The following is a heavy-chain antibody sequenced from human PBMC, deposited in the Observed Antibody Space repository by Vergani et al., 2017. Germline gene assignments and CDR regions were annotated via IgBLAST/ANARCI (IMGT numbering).Heavy chain of an antibody. J-gene: IGHJ4*02. V-gene: IGHV1-2*02. CDR3: ARRGRVEAAAGNSWRLEAYDY. Sequence: QVQLVQSGAEVKKPGASVKVSCKASGYTFTGYYMHWVRQAPGQGLEWMGWINPNRGGTNYAQKFQGRVTMTRDTSISTAYMELSRLRSDDTAVYYCARRGRVEAAAGNSWRLEAYDYWGQGTLVTVSS. CDR2: INPNRGGT. CDR1: GYTFTGYY. D-gene: IGHD6-13*01.